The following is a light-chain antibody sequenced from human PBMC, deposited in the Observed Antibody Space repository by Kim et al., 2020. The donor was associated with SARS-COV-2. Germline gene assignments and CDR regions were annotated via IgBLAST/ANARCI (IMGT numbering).Light chain of an antibody. V-gene: IGLV2-14*01. J-gene: IGLJ3*02. CDR2: EVN. CDR3: AAFTTSSTWV. Sequence: QSVLTQPASVSGSPGQSVTISCAGSNSDIGAYDRVSWYQHHPGKAPTLVISEVNQRPSGVSYRFSGSKSAITASLSISGLHTDDEAYYYCAAFTTSSTWVFGGGTKVTVL. CDR1: NSDIGAYDR.